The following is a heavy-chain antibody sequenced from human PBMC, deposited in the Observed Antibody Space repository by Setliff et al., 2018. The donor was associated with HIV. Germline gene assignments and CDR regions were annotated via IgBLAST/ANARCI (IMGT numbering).Heavy chain of an antibody. CDR1: GYTFPNYG. CDR3: ARARGPFSGSYTEDYYYMDV. CDR2: ISAYNGNT. V-gene: IGHV1-18*04. Sequence: ASVKVSCKASGYTFPNYGITWVRQAPGQGLEWMGWISAYNGNTNYAQNLQGRVTMTTDTPTSTAYMELSSLRSDDTAVYYCARARGPFSGSYTEDYYYMDVWGKGTTVTVSS. J-gene: IGHJ6*03. D-gene: IGHD1-26*01.